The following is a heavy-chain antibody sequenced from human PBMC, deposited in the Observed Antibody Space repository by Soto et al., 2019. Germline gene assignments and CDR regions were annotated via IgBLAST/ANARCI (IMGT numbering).Heavy chain of an antibody. D-gene: IGHD2-15*01. V-gene: IGHV4-59*01. J-gene: IGHJ4*02. CDR1: GGSISSYY. CDR2: IYYSGST. Sequence: TSETLSLTCTVSGGSISSYYWSWIRQPPGKGLEWIGYIYYSGSTNYNPSLKSRVTISVDTSKNQFSLKLSSVTAADTAVYYCARDLYSGPFDYWGPGTLVTVSS. CDR3: ARDLYSGPFDY.